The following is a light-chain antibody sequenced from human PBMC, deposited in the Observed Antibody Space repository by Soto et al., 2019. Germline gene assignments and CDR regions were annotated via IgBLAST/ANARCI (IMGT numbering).Light chain of an antibody. Sequence: QAVVIQPASVSGSPGQSITISCTGTSSDVGSYNLVSWYQQHPGKAPKLTIYEGSKRPSGVSNRFSGSKSGNTASLTISGLQAEDEADYYCCSYAGSSTWVFGGGTKLTVL. CDR2: EGS. V-gene: IGLV2-23*01. J-gene: IGLJ3*02. CDR1: SSDVGSYNL. CDR3: CSYAGSSTWV.